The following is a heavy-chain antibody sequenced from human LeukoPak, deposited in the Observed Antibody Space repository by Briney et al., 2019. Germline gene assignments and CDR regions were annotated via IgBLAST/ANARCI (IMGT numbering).Heavy chain of an antibody. CDR1: GFTFSSYV. CDR3: AKVSCSSSSCYVMYFLH. CDR2: ISGSGGST. D-gene: IGHD2-2*01. V-gene: IGHV3-23*01. J-gene: IGHJ1*01. Sequence: GGSLRLSCAASGFTFSSYVMSWVRQAPGKGLEWVSAISGSGGSTYYADSVKGRFTISRDNSKNTLYLQMNSLRAEDTAVYYCAKVSCSSSSCYVMYFLHWGQGTLVTVSS.